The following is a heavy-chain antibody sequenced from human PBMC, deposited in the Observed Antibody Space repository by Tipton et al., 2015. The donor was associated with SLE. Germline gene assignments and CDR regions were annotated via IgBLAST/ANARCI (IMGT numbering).Heavy chain of an antibody. Sequence: TLSLTCTVSGASIRSYYWSWIRQPPGKGLEWIGNIYNSGSTIYNPSLKSRVTMSLDTSKNQFSLKLSSVTAADTAVYYCARDSLSGDNWFDPWGQGTLVTVSS. V-gene: IGHV4-59*01. CDR2: IYNSGST. CDR1: GASIRSYY. CDR3: ARDSLSGDNWFDP. J-gene: IGHJ5*02. D-gene: IGHD1-1*01.